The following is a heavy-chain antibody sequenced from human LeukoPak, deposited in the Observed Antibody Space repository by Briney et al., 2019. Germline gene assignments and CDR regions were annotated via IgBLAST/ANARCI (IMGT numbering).Heavy chain of an antibody. V-gene: IGHV3-74*01. CDR1: GFTFSNSW. CDR3: ARSVLGYYFDY. J-gene: IGHJ4*02. Sequence: QTGGSLRLSCAASGFTFSNSWMHWVRQAPGKGLVWVSRINSDGKTTTYADSVKGRFTISRDNAKNTLYLQMNSLRAEDTAVYYCARSVLGYYFDYWGQGTLVTVSS. CDR2: INSDGKTT. D-gene: IGHD2-8*01.